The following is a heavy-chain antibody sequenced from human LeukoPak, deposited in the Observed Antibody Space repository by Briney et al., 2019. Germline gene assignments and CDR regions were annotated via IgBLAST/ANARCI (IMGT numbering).Heavy chain of an antibody. D-gene: IGHD3-10*01. V-gene: IGHV4-34*01. CDR1: GGSFSGYY. J-gene: IGHJ5*02. CDR3: ARHCPRTYYYGSGSYPRMGWFDP. Sequence: SETLSLTCAVYGGSFSGYYWSWIRQPPGKGLEWIGEINHSGSTNYNPSLQSRVTISVDTSKNQFSLKLRSVAAADTAVYYCARHCPRTYYYGSGSYPRMGWFDPWGQGTLVTVSS. CDR2: INHSGST.